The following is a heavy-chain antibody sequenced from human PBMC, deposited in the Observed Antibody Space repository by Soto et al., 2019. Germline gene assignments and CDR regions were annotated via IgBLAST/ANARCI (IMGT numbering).Heavy chain of an antibody. CDR3: TGEVTSGY. Sequence: QVQLVESGGGVVQPGRSLRLSCAVSGFTVSTYGMHWVRQAPGKGLEWVAVISRDGGTKYYADSVKGLFNISRDNSRNPLFLEMNSLRGDDMAVYYCTGEVTSGYWGQGTLVTVSS. V-gene: IGHV3-30*03. J-gene: IGHJ4*02. CDR1: GFTVSTYG. CDR2: ISRDGGTK. D-gene: IGHD2-8*02.